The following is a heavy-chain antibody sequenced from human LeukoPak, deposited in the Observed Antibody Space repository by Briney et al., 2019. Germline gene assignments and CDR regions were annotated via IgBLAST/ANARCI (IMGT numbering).Heavy chain of an antibody. CDR2: LYSGGIR. CDR3: ASDRVLGSGSLDN. J-gene: IGHJ4*02. V-gene: IGHV3-66*01. CDR1: KFTVSSNY. Sequence: GGSLRLSCAGSKFTVSSNYMSWVRQAPGKGLDWVSVLYSGGIRYYAGSVQGRFTISRDNARRTLYLQMNSLRADDTAVYHCASDRVLGSGSLDNWGQGTLVTVSS. D-gene: IGHD3-10*01.